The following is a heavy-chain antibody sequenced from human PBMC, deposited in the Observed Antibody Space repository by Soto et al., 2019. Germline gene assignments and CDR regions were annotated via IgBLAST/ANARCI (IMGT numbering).Heavy chain of an antibody. V-gene: IGHV5-51*01. CDR2: IYPGDSDT. CDR3: AAYSGSFYYGMDV. J-gene: IGHJ6*02. Sequence: GESLTISCNASGYSFTSYWIGWVRQVPGKGLEWMGIIYPGDSDTRYSPSFQGQVTISADKSISTAYLQWSSLKASDTAMYYCAAYSGSFYYGMDVWCQGTTVTVSS. D-gene: IGHD1-26*01. CDR1: GYSFTSYW.